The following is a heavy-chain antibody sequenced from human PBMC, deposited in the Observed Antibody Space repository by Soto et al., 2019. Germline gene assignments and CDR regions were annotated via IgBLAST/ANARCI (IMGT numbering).Heavy chain of an antibody. CDR1: GYTFTGYY. Sequence: QVQLVQSGAEVKKPGASVKVSCKASGYTFTGYYMHWVRQAPGQGLEWMGWINPNSVGTNYAQEFQGRVTMTRDTSISPAYMELSRLRSAETAVYYCAIFDPYARGYCSGGSCHLGWFDPWGQGTLVTVSS. D-gene: IGHD2-15*01. CDR2: INPNSVGT. J-gene: IGHJ5*02. CDR3: AIFDPYARGYCSGGSCHLGWFDP. V-gene: IGHV1-2*02.